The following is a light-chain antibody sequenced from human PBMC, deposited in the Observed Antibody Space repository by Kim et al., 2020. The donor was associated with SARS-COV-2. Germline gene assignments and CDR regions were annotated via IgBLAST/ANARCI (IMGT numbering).Light chain of an antibody. J-gene: IGLJ2*01. CDR3: QVWDSSTRGVV. V-gene: IGLV3-9*01. CDR1: NIGSKK. Sequence: ALGQTARITCGGNNIGSKKVHWYQQKPGQAPVLVIYRDSNRPSGIPERFSGSNSGNTATLTISRAQAGDEADYSCQVWDSSTRGVVFGGGTQLTVL. CDR2: RDS.